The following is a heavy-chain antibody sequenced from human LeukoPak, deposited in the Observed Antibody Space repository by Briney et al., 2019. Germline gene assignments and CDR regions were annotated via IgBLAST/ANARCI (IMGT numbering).Heavy chain of an antibody. D-gene: IGHD1-20*01. CDR3: ARGGITGTTRGPTRLNDAFDI. V-gene: IGHV1-2*04. Sequence: ASVKVSCKVSGYTFTGYYMHWVRQAPGQGLEWMGWINPNSGGTNYAQKFQGWVTMTRDTSISTAYMELSRLRSDDTAVYYCARGGITGTTRGPTRLNDAFDIWGQGTMVTVSS. CDR1: GYTFTGYY. CDR2: INPNSGGT. J-gene: IGHJ3*02.